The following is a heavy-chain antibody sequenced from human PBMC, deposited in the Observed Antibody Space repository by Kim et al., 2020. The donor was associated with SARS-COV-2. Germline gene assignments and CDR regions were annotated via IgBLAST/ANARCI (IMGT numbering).Heavy chain of an antibody. Sequence: GWSLRLSCAASGFTFSSYEMNWVRQAPGKGLEWVSYISSSGSTIYYADSVKGRFTISRDNAKNSLYLQMNSLRAEDTAVYYCARGDWGGFDYWGQGTLVTVSS. CDR1: GFTFSSYE. D-gene: IGHD7-27*01. V-gene: IGHV3-48*03. J-gene: IGHJ4*02. CDR3: ARGDWGGFDY. CDR2: ISSSGSTI.